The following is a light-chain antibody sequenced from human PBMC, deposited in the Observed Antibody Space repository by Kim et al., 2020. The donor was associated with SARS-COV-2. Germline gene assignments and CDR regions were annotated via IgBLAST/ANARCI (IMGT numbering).Light chain of an antibody. CDR1: KLGDKY. V-gene: IGLV3-1*01. CDR3: QAWDSSRLV. CDR2: QDS. J-gene: IGLJ2*01. Sequence: SYELTQPPSVSVSPGQTDSITCSGDKLGDKYTYWYQQKPGQSPVLVIYQDSRRPSGIPERFSGSNSGNTATLTISGTQAMDEAAYYYQAWDSSRLVFGGGTQLTVL.